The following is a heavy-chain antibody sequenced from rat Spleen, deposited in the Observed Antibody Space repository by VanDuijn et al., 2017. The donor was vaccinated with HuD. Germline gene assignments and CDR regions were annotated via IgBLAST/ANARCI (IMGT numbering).Heavy chain of an antibody. CDR1: GFTFSDYY. V-gene: IGHV5-22*01. D-gene: IGHD1-6*01. CDR3: TTSMYTTDYYYVMDA. Sequence: EVQLVESGGGLVQPGRSLKLSCAASGFTFSDYYMAWVRQAPKKGLEWVASISYEGSSTYYGDSVKGRFTISRDNAKSTLYLQMDSLRSEDTATYYCTTSMYTTDYYYVMDAWGQGASVTVSS. J-gene: IGHJ4*01. CDR2: ISYEGSST.